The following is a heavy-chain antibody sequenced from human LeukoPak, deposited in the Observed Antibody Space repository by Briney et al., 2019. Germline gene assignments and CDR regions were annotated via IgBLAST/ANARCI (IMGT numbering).Heavy chain of an antibody. V-gene: IGHV4-4*07. CDR1: GGSINTYY. CDR2: IYSTEIT. J-gene: IGHJ5*02. CDR3: ARPQSGLGWFDP. Sequence: PSETLSLTCTVSGGSINTYYWSWIRQPAGKGLEWIGRIYSTEITTYNPSLKGRVTMSVDTSKNQFSLKLSSVTAADTAVYYCARPQSGLGWFDPWGQGILVTVSS.